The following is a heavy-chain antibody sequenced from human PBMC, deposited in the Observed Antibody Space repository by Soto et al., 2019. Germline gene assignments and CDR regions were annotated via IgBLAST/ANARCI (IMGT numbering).Heavy chain of an antibody. CDR2: IDWDDDK. V-gene: IGHV2-70*01. J-gene: IGHJ5*02. CDR1: GFSLSTSGMC. Sequence: SGPTLVNPTQTLTLTCTFSGFSLSTSGMCVSWIRQPPGKALEWLALIDWDDDKYYSTSLKTRLTISKDTSKNQVVLTMTNMDPVDTATYYCARTXTIFPRSVRAPTVWFDPWGQGTQVTVSS. CDR3: ARTXTIFPRSVRAPTVWFDP. D-gene: IGHD3-9*01.